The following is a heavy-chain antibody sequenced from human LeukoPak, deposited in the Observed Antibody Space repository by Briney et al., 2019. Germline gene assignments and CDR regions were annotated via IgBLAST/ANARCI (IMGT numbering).Heavy chain of an antibody. CDR1: GGSISSGSYY. V-gene: IGHV4-61*02. CDR3: ARGRRRITIFGVVIVDAFDI. CDR2: IYTSGST. D-gene: IGHD3-3*01. J-gene: IGHJ3*02. Sequence: SETLSLTCTVSGGSISSGSYYWSWIRQPAGKGLEWIGRIYTSGSTNYNPSLKSRVTISVDTSKNQFSLKLSSVTAADTAVYYCARGRRRITIFGVVIVDAFDIWGQGTMVTVSS.